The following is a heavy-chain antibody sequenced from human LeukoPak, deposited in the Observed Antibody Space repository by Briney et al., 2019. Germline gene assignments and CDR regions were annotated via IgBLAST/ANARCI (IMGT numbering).Heavy chain of an antibody. Sequence: GGSLRLSCAASGFTFSSYGMYWVRQAPGKGLEWVAVISFDGSNKYYADSVRGRFTVSRDNSKDTLYLQMNSLRAEDTAVYYCAKDEIGAVAGLLDYWGQGVLVTVSS. D-gene: IGHD6-19*01. CDR1: GFTFSSYG. J-gene: IGHJ4*02. V-gene: IGHV3-30*18. CDR2: ISFDGSNK. CDR3: AKDEIGAVAGLLDY.